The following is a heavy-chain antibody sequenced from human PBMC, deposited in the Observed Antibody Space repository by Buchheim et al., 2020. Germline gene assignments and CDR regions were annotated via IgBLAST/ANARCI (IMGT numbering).Heavy chain of an antibody. Sequence: EVQLVESGGGLVQPGGSLRLSCTASGFTFSNYWMHWVRQTPGKGLVWVSRIEAAGSGKTHADSVKGRFTISRDNAKNTLYLQMNSLRAEGTAVYYSVRDHAVELDYWGQGIL. D-gene: IGHD1-1*01. CDR1: GFTFSNYW. V-gene: IGHV3-74*01. CDR2: IEAAGSGK. CDR3: VRDHAVELDY. J-gene: IGHJ4*02.